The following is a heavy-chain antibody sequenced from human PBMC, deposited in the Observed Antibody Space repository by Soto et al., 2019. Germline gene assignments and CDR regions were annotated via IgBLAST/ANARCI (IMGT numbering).Heavy chain of an antibody. CDR2: ISYDGSNK. CDR1: GFTFISYG. D-gene: IGHD6-13*01. J-gene: IGHJ4*02. Sequence: PGGSLRLSCAASGFTFISYGMHWVRQAPGKGLEWVAIISYDGSNKYYADSVKGRFTISRDKSKNTLYLQMNSLRPEDSAVYYCAKDYSSTWYGVDYWGQGTLVTVSS. CDR3: AKDYSSTWYGVDY. V-gene: IGHV3-30*18.